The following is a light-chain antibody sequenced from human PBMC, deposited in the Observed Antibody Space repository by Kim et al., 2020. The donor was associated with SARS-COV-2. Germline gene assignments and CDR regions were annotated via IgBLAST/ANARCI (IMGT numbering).Light chain of an antibody. Sequence: QSINMYCTGTSSDVCGYNYVSWYQQYPGKAPKLMIYDVRNRPSGVSNRFFGSKSANTASLTISGLQAEDEADYYCSSYTSSSTLVFGGGAKLTVL. J-gene: IGLJ2*01. CDR1: SSDVCGYNY. CDR3: SSYTSSSTLV. V-gene: IGLV2-14*03. CDR2: DVR.